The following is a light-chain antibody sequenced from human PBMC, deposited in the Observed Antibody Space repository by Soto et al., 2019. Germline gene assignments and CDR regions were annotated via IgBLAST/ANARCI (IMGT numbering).Light chain of an antibody. CDR1: QDISSS. CDR2: AAS. CDR3: QQGNSFPLT. V-gene: IGKV1-12*01. J-gene: IGKJ4*01. Sequence: DIQMTQSPSSVSASVGDRVTITCRASQDISSSLAWYQRTPGTAPKLLIYAASSLQSGVPSRFSGSGSGTDFTLTISSLQSEDFATYYCQQGNSFPLTFGGGTKVELK.